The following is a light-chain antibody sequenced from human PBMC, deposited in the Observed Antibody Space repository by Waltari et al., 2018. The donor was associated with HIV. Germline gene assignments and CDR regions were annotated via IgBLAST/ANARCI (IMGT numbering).Light chain of an antibody. Sequence: QSVLTQPPSVSAAPGQKVTISCSGSSSNIGKTYFSWYQQLPGTAPKRLIYDKNKGPSGIPDRLSGSKSGTSATLGITGLQTGDEADYYCGTWDSSLSAAVFGGGTQLTAL. CDR1: SSNIGKTY. CDR3: GTWDSSLSAAV. CDR2: DKN. J-gene: IGLJ7*02. V-gene: IGLV1-51*01.